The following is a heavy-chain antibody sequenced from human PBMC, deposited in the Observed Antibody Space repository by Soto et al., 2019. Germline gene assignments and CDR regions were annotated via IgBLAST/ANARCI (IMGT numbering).Heavy chain of an antibody. Sequence: GASVKVSCKASGYTSTSYGISWVRQAPGQGLEWMGWISAYNGNTNYAQKLQGRVTMTTDTSTSTAYMELRSLRSDDTAVYYCAGWSLYDCWSGRRPDAVYYYGMDVWGQGTTVTVSS. CDR2: ISAYNGNT. D-gene: IGHD3-3*01. CDR3: AGWSLYDCWSGRRPDAVYYYGMDV. V-gene: IGHV1-18*01. CDR1: GYTSTSYG. J-gene: IGHJ6*02.